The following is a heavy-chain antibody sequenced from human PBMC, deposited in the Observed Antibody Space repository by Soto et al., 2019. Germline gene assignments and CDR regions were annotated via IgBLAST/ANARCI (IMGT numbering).Heavy chain of an antibody. Sequence: QGQLVQSGVEVKKPGASVKVSCSASGTTFTNFGVTWVRQAPGQGLEWMGWISPYTDDPRYAQKFQGRVTMTIDTTTSTAYLDLRSRTSDDTAVFYCARVIPGAEAWIHPWGQGTLVTVSS. J-gene: IGHJ5*02. CDR2: ISPYTDDP. D-gene: IGHD2-2*01. CDR1: GTTFTNFG. CDR3: ARVIPGAEAWIHP. V-gene: IGHV1-18*01.